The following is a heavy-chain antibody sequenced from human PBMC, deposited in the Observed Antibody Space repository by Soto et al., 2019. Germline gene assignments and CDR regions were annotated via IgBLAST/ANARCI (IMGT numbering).Heavy chain of an antibody. Sequence: GGSLRLSCAASGFTFSSSAISWVRQAPGKGLEWVSAVSANGQGIYYADSVRGRFTISRANSKNTVFLHMDSLSAEDTAVYYCAKDRHYPRDYFHYWGQGTLVTVSS. J-gene: IGHJ4*02. CDR3: AKDRHYPRDYFHY. V-gene: IGHV3-23*01. CDR2: VSANGQGI. CDR1: GFTFSSSA. D-gene: IGHD3-10*01.